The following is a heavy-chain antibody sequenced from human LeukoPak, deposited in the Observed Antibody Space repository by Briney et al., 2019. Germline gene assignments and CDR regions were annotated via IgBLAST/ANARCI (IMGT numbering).Heavy chain of an antibody. Sequence: GGSLRLSCAGSGFTFGGYGMHWFRQTPGKGLEWVAVIAYDGSRAFYADSVKGRFTISRDNSKNTMSVQMDDLRAEDTAVYYCTKYNNDHFDYWGQGTLVTVSS. J-gene: IGHJ4*02. D-gene: IGHD1-14*01. V-gene: IGHV3-33*03. CDR3: TKYNNDHFDY. CDR1: GFTFGGYG. CDR2: IAYDGSRA.